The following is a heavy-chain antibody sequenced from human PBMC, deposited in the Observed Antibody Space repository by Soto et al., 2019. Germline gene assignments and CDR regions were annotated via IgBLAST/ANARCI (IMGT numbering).Heavy chain of an antibody. V-gene: IGHV1-3*01. D-gene: IGHD5-12*01. Sequence: ASVKVSCKDSGYTYTSYAIHWVRQAPGQRLEWMGWINAGNGNTKYSQKFQGRVTITRDTSASTAYMELSSLRSEDTAVYYCARVVATYYYYYMDVWGKGTTVTVSS. CDR3: ARVVATYYYYYMDV. CDR2: INAGNGNT. CDR1: GYTYTSYA. J-gene: IGHJ6*03.